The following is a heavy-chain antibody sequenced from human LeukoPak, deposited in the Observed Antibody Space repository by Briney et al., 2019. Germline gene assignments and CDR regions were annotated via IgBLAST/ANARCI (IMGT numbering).Heavy chain of an antibody. V-gene: IGHV3-64*01. CDR2: ISSNGGST. J-gene: IGHJ3*02. CDR1: GFTFSSYA. CDR3: ARYSIAFDI. Sequence: GGSLRLSCAASGFTFSSYAMHWVRQAPGKGLEYVSAISSNGGSTYYANSVKGRFTISRDNAKNSLYLQMNSLRAEDTAVYYCARYSIAFDIWGQGTMVTVSS. D-gene: IGHD4-11*01.